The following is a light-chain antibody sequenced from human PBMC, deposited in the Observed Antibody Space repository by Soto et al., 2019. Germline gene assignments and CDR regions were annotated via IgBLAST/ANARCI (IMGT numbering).Light chain of an antibody. J-gene: IGKJ1*01. CDR2: GAS. Sequence: EIVLTQSPGTLSLSAGARATLSCRASQSVASNNLAWYQQKPGQSHRLLIDGASSRARGIPDRFTGSGSGTDFILTISRLEPEDFAVYYCQQYGSSPRTFGQGTKVDIK. CDR3: QQYGSSPRT. CDR1: QSVASNN. V-gene: IGKV3-20*01.